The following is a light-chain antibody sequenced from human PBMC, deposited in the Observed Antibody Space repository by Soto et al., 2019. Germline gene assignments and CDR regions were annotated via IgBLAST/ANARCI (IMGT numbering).Light chain of an antibody. CDR2: RAS. Sequence: EIVMTQSPATLSVSPGGRATLSCRASQSISDTLAWYQQRPGQPPRLLIYRASSRATGIPARFSGSGYGTEFTLTIDSLQSEDFAVYYCQQYQNLWTFGQGTKVDIK. J-gene: IGKJ1*01. CDR3: QQYQNLWT. CDR1: QSISDT. V-gene: IGKV3-15*01.